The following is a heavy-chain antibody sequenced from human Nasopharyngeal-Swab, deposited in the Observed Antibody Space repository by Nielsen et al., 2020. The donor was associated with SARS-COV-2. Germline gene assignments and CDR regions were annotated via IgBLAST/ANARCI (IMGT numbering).Heavy chain of an antibody. CDR2: IKSKTDGETT. CDR1: GSGFIFGYAW. V-gene: IGHV3-15*07. Sequence: GESLKISCAASGSGFIFGYAWMNWLRQAPGKGLEWVGRIKSKTDGETTDYAAPVKGRFTISRDDSNNMAFLQMNSLKIEDTAIYYCKGGDSGGFGSWGQGTLVTVSS. D-gene: IGHD4-23*01. CDR3: KGGDSGGFGS. J-gene: IGHJ5*02.